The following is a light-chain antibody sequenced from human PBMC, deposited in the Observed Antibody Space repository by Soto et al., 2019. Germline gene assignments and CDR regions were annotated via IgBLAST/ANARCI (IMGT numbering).Light chain of an antibody. CDR2: KAS. CDR3: QRYNKYSIT. J-gene: IGKJ5*01. V-gene: IGKV1-5*03. Sequence: DIQMTQSPSTLSGSVGDRVTIACWASQTISSWLAWYQQKPGKAPKLLIYKASTLKSGVPSRFSGSGSGTEFILTINSLQTDDFATYFCQRYNKYSITFGQGTRLEL. CDR1: QTISSW.